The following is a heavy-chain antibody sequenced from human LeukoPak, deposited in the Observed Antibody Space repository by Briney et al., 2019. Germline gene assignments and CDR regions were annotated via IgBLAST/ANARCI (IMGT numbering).Heavy chain of an antibody. V-gene: IGHV4-34*01. CDR3: ARGFYYFDY. Sequence: PSETLSLTSALYGGSFRGYSWSCIRQPPGKGLVWIGEINHSGSTNYNPSLKSRVTISVDTSKNQFFLQLSSVTAADTAVYYCARGFYYFDYWGQGTLVTVSS. J-gene: IGHJ4*02. CDR2: INHSGST. CDR1: GGSFRGYS.